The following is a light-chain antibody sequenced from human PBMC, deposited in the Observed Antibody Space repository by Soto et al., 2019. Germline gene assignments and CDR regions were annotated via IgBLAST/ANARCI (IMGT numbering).Light chain of an antibody. V-gene: IGLV2-11*01. CDR3: CSDAVSLYV. J-gene: IGLJ1*01. Sequence: QSALTQPRSVSGSPGQSVTISCTGTSSDVGGYNYVSWYQQHPGKAPKLMIYDVSKRPSGVPDRFSGSKSGNTASLTISGLQAEDEADYYCCSDAVSLYVFGTGNMSPS. CDR2: DVS. CDR1: SSDVGGYNY.